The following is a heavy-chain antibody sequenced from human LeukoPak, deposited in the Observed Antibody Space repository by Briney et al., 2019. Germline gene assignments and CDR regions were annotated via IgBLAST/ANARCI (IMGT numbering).Heavy chain of an antibody. J-gene: IGHJ6*02. D-gene: IGHD3-3*01. CDR3: ARVRVAIFGVDYYYGMGV. V-gene: IGHV1-69*04. Sequence: SVKVSCKASGGTFSSYAISWVRQAPGQGLEWMGRIIPILGIANYAQKFQGRVTITADKSTSTAYMELSSLRSEDTAVYCCARVRVAIFGVDYYYGMGVWGQGTTVTVSS. CDR1: GGTFSSYA. CDR2: IIPILGIA.